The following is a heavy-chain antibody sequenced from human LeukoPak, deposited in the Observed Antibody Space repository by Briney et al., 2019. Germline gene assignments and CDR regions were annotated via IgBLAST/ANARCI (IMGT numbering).Heavy chain of an antibody. CDR3: XXXXYSYDSSGAFDI. CDR2: ISSSGST. CDR1: GDSISSGDYY. Sequence: SETLSLTCTVSGDSISSGDYYWSWIRQPAGKGLEWIGRISSSGSTNYNPSLKSRVTISVDTSKNQFSLKLSSVTAADTAVYFXXXXXYSYDSSGAFDIWGQGTMVTVSS. D-gene: IGHD3-22*01. J-gene: IGHJ3*02. V-gene: IGHV4-61*02.